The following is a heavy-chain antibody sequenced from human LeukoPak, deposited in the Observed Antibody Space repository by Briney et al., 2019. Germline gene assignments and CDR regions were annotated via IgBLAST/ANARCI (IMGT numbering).Heavy chain of an antibody. Sequence: KPSETLSLTCTVSGGSISSGSYYWSWIRQPAGKGLEWIGRFYTSGSTNYNPSLKSRVTISVDTSKNQSSLKLNSVTAADTAVYYCARGRDGYNFLNRGEYYYFDYWGQGTLVTVSS. CDR3: ARGRDGYNFLNRGEYYYFDY. V-gene: IGHV4-61*02. CDR1: GGSISSGSYY. J-gene: IGHJ4*02. D-gene: IGHD5-24*01. CDR2: FYTSGST.